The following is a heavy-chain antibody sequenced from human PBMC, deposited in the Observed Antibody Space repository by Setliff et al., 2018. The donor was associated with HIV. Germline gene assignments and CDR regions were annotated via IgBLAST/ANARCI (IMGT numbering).Heavy chain of an antibody. Sequence: SETLSLTCIVSSGSINSGSYYWSWVRQPAGKGLEWIGRVYTTGSTNYNPSLKSRVAISVDTSKNRFSLNLTSVTAADTANYFCARVGGKGYSNFLDSWGQGALVTAPQ. CDR3: ARVGGKGYSNFLDS. CDR2: VYTTGST. CDR1: SGSINSGSYY. D-gene: IGHD4-4*01. J-gene: IGHJ4*02. V-gene: IGHV4-61*02.